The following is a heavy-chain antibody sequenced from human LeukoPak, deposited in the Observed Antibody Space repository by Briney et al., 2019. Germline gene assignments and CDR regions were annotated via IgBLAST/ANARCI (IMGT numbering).Heavy chain of an antibody. Sequence: GESLKICCMGPGYSFTSYWSGGVRQMPGKGLEGMVIIYPGDSDTITRDSASFPCQVTSSAGQSISTAVPQGRTPTASDTAMNYCAQSSPRGYGPFDIWGQGRMVTVSS. CDR3: AQSSPRGYGPFDI. CDR1: GYSFTSYW. D-gene: IGHD2-15*01. CDR2: IYPGDSDTIT. V-gene: IGHV5-51*01. J-gene: IGHJ3*02.